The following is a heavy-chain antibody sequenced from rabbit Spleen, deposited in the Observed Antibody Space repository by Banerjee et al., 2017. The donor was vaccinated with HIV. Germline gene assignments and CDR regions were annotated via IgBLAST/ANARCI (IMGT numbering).Heavy chain of an antibody. CDR2: IDPVFGIT. V-gene: IGHV1S7*01. J-gene: IGHJ4*01. D-gene: IGHD1-1*01. Sequence: QLKETGGGLVQPGGSLTLSCKASGFTLSSYYMNWVRQAPGKGLEWIGYIDPVFGITYYANWVNGRFSISRENAQNTVFLKMTSLTAADTATYFCARDLDGVIGWNFGWWGQGTLVTVS. CDR3: ARDLDGVIGWNFGW. CDR1: GFTLSSYY.